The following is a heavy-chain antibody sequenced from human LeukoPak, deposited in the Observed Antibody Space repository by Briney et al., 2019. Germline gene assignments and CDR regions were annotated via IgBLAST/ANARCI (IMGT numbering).Heavy chain of an antibody. Sequence: GGSLRLSCAASGFTSSNAWMSWVRQAPGKGLEWVGRIKTETEGGTTDYAAPVKGRFTISRDDSKKTLYLQMKRLKSEDTAVYYCARQVDYGDYWGQGTLVTVSS. V-gene: IGHV3-15*01. J-gene: IGHJ4*02. CDR2: IKTETEGGTT. CDR3: ARQVDYGDY. CDR1: GFTSSNAW.